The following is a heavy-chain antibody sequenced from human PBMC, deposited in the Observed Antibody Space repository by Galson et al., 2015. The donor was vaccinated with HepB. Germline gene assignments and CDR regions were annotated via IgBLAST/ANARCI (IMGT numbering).Heavy chain of an antibody. CDR3: TTGITGTTRDYYYYYYMDV. D-gene: IGHD1-7*01. CDR1: GFTFSNAW. V-gene: IGHV3-15*01. CDR2: IKSKTDGGTT. J-gene: IGHJ6*03. Sequence: SLRLSCAASGFTFSNAWMSWVRQAPGKGLEWVGRIKSKTDGGTTDYAAPVKGRFTISRDDSKNTLYLQMNSLKTEDTAVYYCTTGITGTTRDYYYYYYMDVWGKGTTVTVSS.